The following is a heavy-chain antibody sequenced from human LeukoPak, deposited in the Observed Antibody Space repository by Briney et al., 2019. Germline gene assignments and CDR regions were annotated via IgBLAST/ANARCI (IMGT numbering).Heavy chain of an antibody. J-gene: IGHJ3*02. Sequence: GESLKISCKGSGYTFTNYWLAWVRQMPGKGLEWMGIIYPGDSDVRYSPSFQGQVTISADKSISTAYLQWSSLKASDTAMYYCVRHADYAFDIWGQGTMVTVSS. V-gene: IGHV5-51*01. CDR3: VRHADYAFDI. CDR2: IYPGDSDV. CDR1: GYTFTNYW. D-gene: IGHD3/OR15-3a*01.